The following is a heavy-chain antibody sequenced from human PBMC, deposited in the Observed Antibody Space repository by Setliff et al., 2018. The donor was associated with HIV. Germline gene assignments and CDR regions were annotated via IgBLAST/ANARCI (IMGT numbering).Heavy chain of an antibody. CDR1: GGSISSGGYY. D-gene: IGHD2-2*01. Sequence: SETLSLTCTVSGGSISSGGYYWSWIRQHPGKGLEWIAYIYYSGSTYYNPSLKSRVTISVDTSKNQFSLRLTSVTAADTAMYYCARVIQTPGSPYARFDFWGQGTLVTVSS. CDR2: IYYSGST. J-gene: IGHJ4*02. CDR3: ARVIQTPGSPYARFDF. V-gene: IGHV4-31*02.